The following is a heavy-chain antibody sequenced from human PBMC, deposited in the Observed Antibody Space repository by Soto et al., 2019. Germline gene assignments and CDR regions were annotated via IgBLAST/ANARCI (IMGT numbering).Heavy chain of an antibody. CDR3: ARVGEGFIDS. V-gene: IGHV1-2*02. J-gene: IGHJ4*02. D-gene: IGHD3-16*01. CDR2: INPNSGDT. CDR1: GYSFTGYY. Sequence: QVQLVQSGAEVKKPGASVKVSCKASGYSFTGYYMHWVRQAPGQGLEWMAWINPNSGDTKYAQKFQGRVTVTRDTSISTAYMELRRLRSDDTAVHYCARVGEGFIDSWGQGTLVTVSS.